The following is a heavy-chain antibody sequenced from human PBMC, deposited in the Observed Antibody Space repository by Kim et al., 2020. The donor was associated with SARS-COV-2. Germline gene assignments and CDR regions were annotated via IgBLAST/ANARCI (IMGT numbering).Heavy chain of an antibody. CDR2: ISYDGSNK. D-gene: IGHD3-10*01. CDR1: GFSFSSYG. Sequence: GGSLRLSCAASGFSFSSYGMHWVRQAPGKGLEWVAVISYDGSNKYYADSVKGRFTISRDNSKNTLYLQMNSLRAEDTAVYYCAKEGTYYYGSVSYKDFD. V-gene: IGHV3-30*18. CDR3: AKEGTYYYGSVSYKDFD. J-gene: IGHJ4*01.